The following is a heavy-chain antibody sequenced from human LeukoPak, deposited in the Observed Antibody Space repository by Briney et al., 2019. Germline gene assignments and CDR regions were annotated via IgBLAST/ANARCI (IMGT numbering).Heavy chain of an antibody. V-gene: IGHV4-39*01. J-gene: IGHJ4*02. CDR3: ARQGTYFNIFTGYRPDQFDY. D-gene: IGHD3-9*01. CDR2: IYYSGTT. Sequence: SETLSLTCTVSGASISDSDFFWAWVRQPPGKGLEWIGNIYYSGTTYYNPSLKSRVSVSMDTSKKQFSLKLRSMTAADTAVYYCARQGTYFNIFTGYRPDQFDYWAREPWSPSPQ. CDR1: GASISDSDFF.